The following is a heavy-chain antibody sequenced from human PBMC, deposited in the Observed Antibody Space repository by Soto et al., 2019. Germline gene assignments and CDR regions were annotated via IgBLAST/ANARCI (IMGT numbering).Heavy chain of an antibody. V-gene: IGHV1-18*01. Sequence: QVQLVQSGAEVKKPGASVKVSCKASGYTFTSYGISWVRQAPGQGLEWMGWISAYNGNTNYAQKLQGRVTMTTDTATSTAYVELRSLRSDDTAVYYCARVGGTVTTSAEYFQHWGQGTLVTVSS. D-gene: IGHD4-17*01. J-gene: IGHJ1*01. CDR2: ISAYNGNT. CDR1: GYTFTSYG. CDR3: ARVGGTVTTSAEYFQH.